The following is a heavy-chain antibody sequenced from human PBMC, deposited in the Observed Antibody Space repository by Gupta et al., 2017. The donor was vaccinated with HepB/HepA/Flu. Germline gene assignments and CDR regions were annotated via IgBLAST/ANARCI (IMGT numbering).Heavy chain of an antibody. CDR1: GYTFTSYG. Sequence: QVQLVQSGAEVKKPGASVKVSCKASGYTFTSYGISWVRQAPGQGLEWMGWISAYNGNTNYAQKLQGIVTMTTDTSTSTAYMELRSPRSDDTAVYYCARTPITIFGVVRNWYFDLWGRGTLVTVSS. CDR3: ARTPITIFGVVRNWYFDL. CDR2: ISAYNGNT. D-gene: IGHD3-3*01. J-gene: IGHJ2*01. V-gene: IGHV1-18*01.